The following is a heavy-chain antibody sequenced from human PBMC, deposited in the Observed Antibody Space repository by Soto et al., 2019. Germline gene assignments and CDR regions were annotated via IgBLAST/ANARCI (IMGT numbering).Heavy chain of an antibody. J-gene: IGHJ4*02. CDR2: INWNGGST. D-gene: IGHD5-12*01. CDR1: GFTFDDYG. Sequence: EVQLVESGGGVVRPGGSLRLSCAASGFTFDDYGMSWVRQAPGKGLEWVSGINWNGGSTGYADSVKGRFTISRDNAKNSLYLQMNSLRAEDTALYHCASVKGGYDLGNYFDYWGQGTLVTVSS. CDR3: ASVKGGYDLGNYFDY. V-gene: IGHV3-20*01.